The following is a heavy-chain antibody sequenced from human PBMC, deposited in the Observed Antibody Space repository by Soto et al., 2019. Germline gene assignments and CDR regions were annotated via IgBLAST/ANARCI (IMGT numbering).Heavy chain of an antibody. Sequence: ASVKVSCKSSGYPFNTYYLHWVRQAPGQGLEWMGMIHPRGGGSTYAQKFLGRVTMTMDSSTSTVFMELTSLRSADTAVYYCARGLHNALLTDSFDSWVQGTLLTVSS. D-gene: IGHD3-22*01. V-gene: IGHV1-46*02. CDR2: IHPRGGGS. CDR3: ARGLHNALLTDSFDS. J-gene: IGHJ4*02. CDR1: GYPFNTYY.